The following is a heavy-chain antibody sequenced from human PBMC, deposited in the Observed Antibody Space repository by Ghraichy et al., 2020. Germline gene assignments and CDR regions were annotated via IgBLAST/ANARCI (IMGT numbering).Heavy chain of an antibody. V-gene: IGHV3-15*01. J-gene: IGHJ4*02. CDR3: TAPNDYSIY. CDR2: IKSKTDGGTT. Sequence: GGSLRLSCAASGFTFSNAWMSWVRQAPGKGLEWVGSIKSKTDGGTTDYAAPVKGRFTISRDDSKNTLYLQMNSLKTEDTAVYYCTAPNDYSIYWGQGTLVTVSS. CDR1: GFTFSNAW. D-gene: IGHD4-11*01.